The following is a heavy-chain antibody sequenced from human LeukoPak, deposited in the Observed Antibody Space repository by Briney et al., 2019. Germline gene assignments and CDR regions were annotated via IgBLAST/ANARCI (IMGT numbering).Heavy chain of an antibody. Sequence: SETLSLTCTVSGYSISSYYWSWIRQPPGKGLEWIGYIYYSGSTNYNPSLKSRVTISVDTSKNQFSLKLSSVTAADTAVYYCARLNKTPTVYYYDSSGEIDSWGQGTLVTVSS. J-gene: IGHJ4*02. CDR2: IYYSGST. CDR3: ARLNKTPTVYYYDSSGEIDS. D-gene: IGHD3-22*01. CDR1: GYSISSYY. V-gene: IGHV4-59*08.